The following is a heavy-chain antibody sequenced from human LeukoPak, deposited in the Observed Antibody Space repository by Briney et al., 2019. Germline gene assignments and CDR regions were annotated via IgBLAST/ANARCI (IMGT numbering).Heavy chain of an antibody. CDR2: MNPNSGNT. D-gene: IGHD4-17*01. V-gene: IGHV1-8*01. CDR1: GYTSTSYD. CDR3: ATHSTTVTTGHRSYYYYGMDV. Sequence: ASVKVSCKASGYTSTSYDINWVRQAAGQGLEWMGWMNPNSGNTGYAQKFQGRVTMTRNTSISTAYMELSSLRSEDTAVYYCATHSTTVTTGHRSYYYYGMDVWGQGTTVTVSS. J-gene: IGHJ6*02.